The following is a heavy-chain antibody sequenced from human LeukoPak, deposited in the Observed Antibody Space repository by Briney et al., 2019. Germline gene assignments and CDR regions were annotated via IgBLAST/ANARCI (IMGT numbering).Heavy chain of an antibody. Sequence: GGSLRLSCAASGFTFSNYAMNWVRQAPGKGLEWVSAISGSSGNTYYADSVKGRFTISRDNARKSLYLQMNTLRAEDTAVYYCARGSDTAMVLFSCFDYWGQGTLVTVSS. D-gene: IGHD5-18*01. CDR3: ARGSDTAMVLFSCFDY. J-gene: IGHJ4*02. V-gene: IGHV3-21*01. CDR1: GFTFSNYA. CDR2: ISGSSGNT.